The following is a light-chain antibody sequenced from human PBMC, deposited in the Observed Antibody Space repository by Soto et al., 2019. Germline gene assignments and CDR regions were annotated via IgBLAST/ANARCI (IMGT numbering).Light chain of an antibody. CDR2: GAS. CDR3: QQSFSTLLIT. V-gene: IGKV1-39*01. Sequence: DIQMTQSPSSLSASIGDGVTITCRASQSINTYLNWYQQKPGKAPKLLISGASNLQSGVPSRFSGSGSGTEFTLTISSLQTEDFATYHCQQSFSTLLITFGRGTRLEIK. J-gene: IGKJ5*01. CDR1: QSINTY.